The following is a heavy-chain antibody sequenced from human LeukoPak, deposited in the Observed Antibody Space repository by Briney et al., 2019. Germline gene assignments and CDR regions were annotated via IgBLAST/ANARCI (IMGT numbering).Heavy chain of an antibody. D-gene: IGHD3-9*01. CDR2: IYYSGST. CDR3: AGEYYDILTGYYRIDY. Sequence: SETLSLTCTVSGGSISSYYWSWIRQPPGKGLEWIGYIYYSGSTNYNPSLKSRVTISVDTSKSQFSLKLSSVTAADTAVYYCAGEYYDILTGYYRIDYWGQGTLVTVSS. CDR1: GGSISSYY. J-gene: IGHJ4*02. V-gene: IGHV4-59*01.